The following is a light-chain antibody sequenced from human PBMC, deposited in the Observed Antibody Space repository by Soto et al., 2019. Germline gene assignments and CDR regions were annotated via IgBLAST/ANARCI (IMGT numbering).Light chain of an antibody. CDR3: QQRSNWGIT. CDR2: SAS. J-gene: IGKJ5*01. Sequence: ETVMTQSPATLSVSVGERVTLSCRASQSFSKNLAWYQQKPGQAPRLLIFSASTRATGIPARFSGSGSGTDFTLTISSLEPEDFAVYYCQQRSNWGITFGQGTRLEIK. V-gene: IGKV3-15*01. CDR1: QSFSKN.